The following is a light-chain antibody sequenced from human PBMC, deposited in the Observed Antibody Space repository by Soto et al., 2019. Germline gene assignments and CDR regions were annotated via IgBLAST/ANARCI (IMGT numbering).Light chain of an antibody. CDR2: GAS. J-gene: IGKJ1*01. CDR3: QQYSDWPRT. V-gene: IGKV3-15*01. CDR1: QSVGSK. Sequence: EIVMTQSPATLSVSPGEGATLSCRASQSVGSKVAWYQQIPGQVPRLVMYGASTRATGVPARFSGRGSETEFTLTISSLQSADFAVYYCQQYSDWPRTFGPGTKVEIK.